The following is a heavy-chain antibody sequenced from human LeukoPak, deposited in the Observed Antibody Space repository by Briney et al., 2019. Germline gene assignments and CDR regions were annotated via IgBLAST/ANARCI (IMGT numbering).Heavy chain of an antibody. Sequence: GGSLRLSCAASGFTFSSYAMTWVRQAPGKGLEWVSAISGSGGSTYYADSVKGRFTVSRDNSKNTLYLQMNSLRAEDTAVYYCARDLGDSSGYFPPYYSDYWGQGTLVTVSS. CDR3: ARDLGDSSGYFPPYYSDY. V-gene: IGHV3-23*01. D-gene: IGHD3-22*01. CDR2: ISGSGGST. J-gene: IGHJ4*02. CDR1: GFTFSSYA.